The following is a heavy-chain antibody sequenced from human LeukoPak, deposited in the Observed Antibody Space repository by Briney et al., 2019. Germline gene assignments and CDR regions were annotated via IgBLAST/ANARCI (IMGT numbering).Heavy chain of an antibody. CDR2: ISYDGSNK. J-gene: IGHJ4*02. Sequence: GGSLRLSCAASGFTLSDYGMHWVRQAPGKGLEWVAVISYDGSNKYYADSVKGRFTLSRDNSNSTLYLQMNRLRSEDTAVYYCAKVKTSSFYYFDNWGQGTLVTVSS. D-gene: IGHD2-2*01. CDR1: GFTLSDYG. CDR3: AKVKTSSFYYFDN. V-gene: IGHV3-30*18.